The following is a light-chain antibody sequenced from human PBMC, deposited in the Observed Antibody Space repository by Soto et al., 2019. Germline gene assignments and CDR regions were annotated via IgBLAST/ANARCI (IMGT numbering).Light chain of an antibody. J-gene: IGKJ1*01. CDR1: QVIRTY. V-gene: IGKV1-39*01. CDR2: VAS. Sequence: DVQMTQSPSSLSAAIGDTVTITCRASQVIRTYLNWYQHIPGKVPKLLIYVASTLQAGVPSRFSGSGSGTEFTLTISSLQPEDFATYYCQQSDRSPWTFGQGTKVEI. CDR3: QQSDRSPWT.